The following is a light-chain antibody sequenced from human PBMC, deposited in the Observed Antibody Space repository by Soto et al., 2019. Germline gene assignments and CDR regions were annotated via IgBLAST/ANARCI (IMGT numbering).Light chain of an antibody. J-gene: IGLJ1*01. Sequence: QSALTQPPSVSAAPGQRGTISCSGSSSNIGGNSVSWYQQLPGTAPKLLIYDDDKRPSGFPDRFSGSKSDTSATLGITGFQTGDEADYYCGSWDSSLSAYVFGTGTKVTVL. CDR1: SSNIGGNS. CDR3: GSWDSSLSAYV. V-gene: IGLV1-51*01. CDR2: DDD.